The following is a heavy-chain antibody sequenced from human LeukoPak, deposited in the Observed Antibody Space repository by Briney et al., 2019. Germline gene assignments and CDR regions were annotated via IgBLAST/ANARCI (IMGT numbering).Heavy chain of an antibody. Sequence: GGSLRLSCAASGFTFSTYAMSWVRQAPGKGLEWVSAISGSGGSTYYAGSVKGRFTISRDNSKNTLYLRMSSLRAEDTALYYCAKGRTYYDSSGTIDYWGQGTLVTVSS. CDR1: GFTFSTYA. D-gene: IGHD3-22*01. V-gene: IGHV3-23*01. CDR3: AKGRTYYDSSGTIDY. J-gene: IGHJ4*02. CDR2: ISGSGGST.